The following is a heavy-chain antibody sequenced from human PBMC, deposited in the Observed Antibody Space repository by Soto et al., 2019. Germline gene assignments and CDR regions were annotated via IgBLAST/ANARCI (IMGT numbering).Heavy chain of an antibody. CDR1: GFTFSSYG. J-gene: IGHJ6*02. D-gene: IGHD4-17*01. V-gene: IGHV3-30*18. Sequence: QVQLVESGGGVVQPGRSLRLSCAASGFTFSSYGMHWVRQAPGKGLEWVAVISYDGSNKYYADSVKGRFTISRDNSKNTPYLQMNSLRTEDTAVYYCAKECYGDYENYYYYYGMDVWGQGTTVTVSS. CDR2: ISYDGSNK. CDR3: AKECYGDYENYYYYYGMDV.